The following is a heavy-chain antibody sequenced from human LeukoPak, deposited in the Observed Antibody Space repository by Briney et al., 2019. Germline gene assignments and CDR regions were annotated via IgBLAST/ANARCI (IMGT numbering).Heavy chain of an antibody. CDR1: GGSFSISY. D-gene: IGHD3-10*01. CDR3: ARHGSYCFDS. Sequence: SETLSLTCGVSGGSFSISYWSWIRQPPGKGLEWIGQIYHSGGANYNPSLRSRVTISIDTSKNQLPLRLSSVTAADTAVYYCARHGSYCFDSWGQGTLVTVSS. CDR2: IYHSGGA. J-gene: IGHJ4*02. V-gene: IGHV4-34*01.